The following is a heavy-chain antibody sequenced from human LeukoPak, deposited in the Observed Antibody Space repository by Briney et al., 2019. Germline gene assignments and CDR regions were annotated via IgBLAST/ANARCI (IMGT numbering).Heavy chain of an antibody. CDR1: GFTFSSYD. V-gene: IGHV3-13*01. CDR3: ARDPGYSSGWYDY. Sequence: GGSLRLSCAASGFTFSSYDMHWVRQATGKGLEWVSAIGTAGDTYYPGSVKGRFTISRENAKNSLCLQMNSLRAEDTAVYYCARDPGYSSGWYDYWGQGTLVTVSS. D-gene: IGHD6-19*01. J-gene: IGHJ4*02. CDR2: IGTAGDT.